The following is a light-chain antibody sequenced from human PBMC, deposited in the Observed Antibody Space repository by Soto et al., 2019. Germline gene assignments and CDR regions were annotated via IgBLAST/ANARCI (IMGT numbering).Light chain of an antibody. Sequence: SYELTQPPSVSVAPGQTARITCGGNNIGSESVHWYQQRPGQAPVLVVYDDSDRPLGIPERFSGSNSANTATLTISRVEAGDEADYYCQVWYSSTDLYVFGSGTRSPS. CDR1: NIGSES. CDR2: DDS. J-gene: IGLJ1*01. V-gene: IGLV3-21*02. CDR3: QVWYSSTDLYV.